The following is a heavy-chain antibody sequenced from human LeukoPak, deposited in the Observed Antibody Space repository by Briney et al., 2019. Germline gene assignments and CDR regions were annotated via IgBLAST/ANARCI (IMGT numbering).Heavy chain of an antibody. CDR2: IWTDGSAK. CDR3: ARRSSGTSAFDV. J-gene: IGHJ3*01. D-gene: IGHD1-26*01. Sequence: GGSLRLSCAASGFTFSSNGMHWVRQAPGKGLEWVAVIWTDGSAKYYADSVKGRFTISRDNSQNILSLQMNSLSAEDTAVYYCARRSSGTSAFDVWGQGTLVIVSS. CDR1: GFTFSSNG. V-gene: IGHV3-33*01.